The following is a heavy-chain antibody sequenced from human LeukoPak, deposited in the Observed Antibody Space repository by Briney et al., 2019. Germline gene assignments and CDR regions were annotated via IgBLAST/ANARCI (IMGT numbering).Heavy chain of an antibody. J-gene: IGHJ4*02. CDR2: VNHSGYT. CDR1: GTSFSSYY. Sequence: SETLSLTCGVSGTSFSSYYWSWIRQPPGKGLEWIGEVNHSGYTNMNPSLKSRVTISVDTSKNQFSLRMSTVTAADTAVYFCARMTTGHDYWGQGTLVTVSS. D-gene: IGHD4-17*01. V-gene: IGHV4-34*01. CDR3: ARMTTGHDY.